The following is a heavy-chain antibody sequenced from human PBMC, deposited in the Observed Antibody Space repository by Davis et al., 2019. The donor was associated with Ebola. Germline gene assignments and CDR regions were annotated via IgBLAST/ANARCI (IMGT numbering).Heavy chain of an antibody. J-gene: IGHJ6*02. V-gene: IGHV4-59*01. Sequence: MLGGSLRLSCTVSGGSISSYYWSWIRQPPGKGLEWIGYIYYSGSTNYNPSLKSRVTISVGTSKNQFSLKLSSVTAADTAVYYCARARGRPYYYYGMDVWGQGTTVTVSS. CDR2: IYYSGST. CDR3: ARARGRPYYYYGMDV. CDR1: GGSISSYY. D-gene: IGHD1-1*01.